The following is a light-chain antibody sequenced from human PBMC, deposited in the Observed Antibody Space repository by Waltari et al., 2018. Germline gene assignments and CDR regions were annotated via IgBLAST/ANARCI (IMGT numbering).Light chain of an antibody. Sequence: DIVMTQSPDSLAVSLGERATINCKSSQSVLYSSNNKNYLALYQQKPGQHPKLLIYWASTRESGFPDRFSGSGSGTDFTLTISSLQAEDVAVYYCQQYYSTPQTFGQGTKVEIK. J-gene: IGKJ1*01. CDR3: QQYYSTPQT. CDR1: QSVLYSSNNKNY. V-gene: IGKV4-1*01. CDR2: WAS.